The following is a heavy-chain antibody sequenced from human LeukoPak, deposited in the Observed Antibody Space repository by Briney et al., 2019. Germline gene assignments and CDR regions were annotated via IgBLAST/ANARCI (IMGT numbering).Heavy chain of an antibody. D-gene: IGHD6-13*01. J-gene: IGHJ1*01. CDR3: ARELCIPQAGWQIQH. Sequence: PGGSLRLSCAASGFTFSNFGMHWGRQAPGKGREWVSNIWYDDDESNKYYEDCVKGRFTISRDNSKNTMYLQMRRLRVDDTAVYYCARELCIPQAGWQIQHWGQGTLVTVSS. CDR1: GFTFSNFG. V-gene: IGHV3-33*08. CDR2: IWYDDDESNK.